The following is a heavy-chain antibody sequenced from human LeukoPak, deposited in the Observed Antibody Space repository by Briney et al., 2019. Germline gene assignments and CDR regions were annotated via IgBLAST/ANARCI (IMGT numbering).Heavy chain of an antibody. CDR1: GFTFSSYS. CDR2: ISSCSSTI. D-gene: IGHD3-16*01. V-gene: IGHV3-48*04. CDR3: ARDLILEDSWGSSSDAFDI. J-gene: IGHJ3*02. Sequence: PGGSLRLSCAASGFTFSSYSMNWVRQAPGKGLKWVSYISSCSSTIYYADSVKGRFTISRDNAKNSLYLQMNSLRAEDTAVYYCARDLILEDSWGSSSDAFDIWGQGTMVTVSS.